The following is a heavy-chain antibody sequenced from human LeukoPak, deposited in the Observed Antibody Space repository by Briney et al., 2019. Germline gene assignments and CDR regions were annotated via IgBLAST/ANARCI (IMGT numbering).Heavy chain of an antibody. J-gene: IGHJ4*02. CDR1: GFTFNSYS. CDR2: ISSSSSYI. CDR3: ARMRSSTSCSYFDY. V-gene: IGHV3-21*01. D-gene: IGHD2-2*01. Sequence: GGSLTLSCAASGFTFNSYSMNWVRQAPGMGLEWVSSISSSSSYIYYADSVKGRFTISRDNAKNSLYLQMNSLRAEDTAVYYCARMRSSTSCSYFDYWGQGTLVTVSS.